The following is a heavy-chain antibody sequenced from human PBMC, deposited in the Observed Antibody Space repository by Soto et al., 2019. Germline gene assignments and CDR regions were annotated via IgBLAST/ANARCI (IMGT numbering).Heavy chain of an antibody. CDR2: ISSSTSYV. J-gene: IGHJ5*01. Sequence: PGGSLRLSCAASGFTFSRYGMNWLRQAPGKGLEWVASISSSTSYVYYADSVKGRFSTSRDNAKNILYLEMYGLRTEDTAVYYCAREPYEARVGTWFESWGQGTLVTVSS. D-gene: IGHD5-12*01. CDR3: AREPYEARVGTWFES. CDR1: GFTFSRYG. V-gene: IGHV3-21*06.